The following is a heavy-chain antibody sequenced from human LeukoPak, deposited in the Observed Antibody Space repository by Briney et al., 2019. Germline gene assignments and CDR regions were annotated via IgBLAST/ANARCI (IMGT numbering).Heavy chain of an antibody. CDR2: INSDGSST. CDR3: ARAPSVLRFLEWPPGPDY. CDR1: GFTFSSYW. Sequence: GGSLRLSCAASGFTFSSYWMHWVRQAPGKGLVWVSRINSDGSSTSYADSVKGRFTISRDNAKNTLCLQMNSLRAEDTAVYYCARAPSVLRFLEWPPGPDYWGQGTLVTVSS. V-gene: IGHV3-74*01. D-gene: IGHD3-3*01. J-gene: IGHJ4*02.